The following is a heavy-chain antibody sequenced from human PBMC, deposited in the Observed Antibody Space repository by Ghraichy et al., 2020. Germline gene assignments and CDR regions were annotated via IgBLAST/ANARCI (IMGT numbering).Heavy chain of an antibody. J-gene: IGHJ4*02. CDR2: ISGYNGNT. CDR1: GYTFSSYG. CDR3: ARGAMTGYFDS. D-gene: IGHD3-9*01. Sequence: ASVKVSCKASGYTFSSYGIRWVRQAPGHGLEWMGVISGYNGNTKYAQKFQGRVTMTTDTYTSTAYMELRGLTSDDTAVYFCARGAMTGYFDSWGQGTLVTVSS. V-gene: IGHV1-18*01.